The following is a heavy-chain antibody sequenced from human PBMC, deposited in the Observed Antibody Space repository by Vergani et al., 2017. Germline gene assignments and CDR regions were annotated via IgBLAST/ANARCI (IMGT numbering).Heavy chain of an antibody. CDR3: ARGFQDGPGQMVDAAEYLFDC. Sequence: QVQLQQWGAGLFKPLETLSLTCAVHGGSLSGYYWSWIRQPPGKGLEWIGESTHSGSTNCNPSLNSRVTISVDTSKNQFPLKLSAVTDADTAVYYCARGFQDGPGQMVDAAEYLFDCWGQGTLVTVSS. D-gene: IGHD2-8*01. CDR2: STHSGST. J-gene: IGHJ4*02. V-gene: IGHV4-34*01. CDR1: GGSLSGYY.